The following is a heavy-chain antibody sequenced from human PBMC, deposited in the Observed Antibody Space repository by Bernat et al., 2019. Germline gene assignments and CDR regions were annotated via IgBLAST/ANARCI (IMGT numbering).Heavy chain of an antibody. CDR2: IWYDGSNK. CDR3: VREREGLWFGTFDY. Sequence: QVQLVESGGGVVQPGRSLRLSCAASGFTFSSYGMHWVRQAPGKGLEWVAVIWYDGSNKYYADSVKGRFTISRDKSKNKLYLQMNSLRAEDTAVYYCVREREGLWFGTFDYWGQGTLVTVSS. V-gene: IGHV3-33*01. CDR1: GFTFSSYG. D-gene: IGHD3-10*01. J-gene: IGHJ4*02.